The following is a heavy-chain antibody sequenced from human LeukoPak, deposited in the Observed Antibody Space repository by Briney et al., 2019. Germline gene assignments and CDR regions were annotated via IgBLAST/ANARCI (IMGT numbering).Heavy chain of an antibody. CDR2: ISYDGSDK. Sequence: PGGSLRLSCAASGFTFSSYAMHWVRQAPGKGLEWVAIISYDGSDKYYADSVKGRFTIPRDNSKNTLFLQMNSLRPEDTALYYCAKNRVVFNWNYAYYFDDWGQGTLVTVSS. V-gene: IGHV3-30*18. J-gene: IGHJ4*02. CDR1: GFTFSSYA. CDR3: AKNRVVFNWNYAYYFDD. D-gene: IGHD1-7*01.